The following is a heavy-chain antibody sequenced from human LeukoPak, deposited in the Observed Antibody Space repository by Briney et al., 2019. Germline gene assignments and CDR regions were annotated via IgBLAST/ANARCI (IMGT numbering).Heavy chain of an antibody. CDR2: MNPNSGNT. CDR3: ARGGGCSSTSCYTRVGYYYYYGMDV. Sequence: ASVKVSCKASGYTFTSYDINGVRQATGQGREWMGWMNPNSGNTGYAQKFQGRVTMTRNTSISTAYMELSSLRSEDTAVYYCARGGGCSSTSCYTRVGYYYYYGMDVWGQGTTVTVSS. CDR1: GYTFTSYD. D-gene: IGHD2-2*02. V-gene: IGHV1-8*01. J-gene: IGHJ6*02.